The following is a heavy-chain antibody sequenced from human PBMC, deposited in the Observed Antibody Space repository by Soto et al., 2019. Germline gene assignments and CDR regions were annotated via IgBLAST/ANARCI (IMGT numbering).Heavy chain of an antibody. CDR3: AMYYDILTGYYETNWFDP. CDR1: GGSISSGGYY. D-gene: IGHD3-9*01. Sequence: QVQLQESGPGLVKPSQTLSLTCTVSGGSISSGGYYWSWIRQHPGKGLEWIGYIYYSGSTYYNPXXKSRVTISVDXXKXQXXLKLSSVTAADTAVYYCAMYYDILTGYYETNWFDPWGQGTLVTVSS. V-gene: IGHV4-31*03. J-gene: IGHJ5*02. CDR2: IYYSGST.